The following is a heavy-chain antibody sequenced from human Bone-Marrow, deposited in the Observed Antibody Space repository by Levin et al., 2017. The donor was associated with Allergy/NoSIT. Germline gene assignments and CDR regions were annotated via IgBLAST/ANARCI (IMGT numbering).Heavy chain of an antibody. CDR1: GFTFSSYD. CDR3: ARPSEVAGTSSFWYFDL. CDR2: IGTAGDP. V-gene: IGHV3-13*05. J-gene: IGHJ2*01. D-gene: IGHD6-19*01. Sequence: GESLKISCAASGFTFSSYDMHWVRQATGKGLEWVSAIGTAGDPYYPGSVKGRFTISRENAKNSLYLQMNSLRAGDTAVYYCARPSEVAGTSSFWYFDLWGRGTLVTVSS.